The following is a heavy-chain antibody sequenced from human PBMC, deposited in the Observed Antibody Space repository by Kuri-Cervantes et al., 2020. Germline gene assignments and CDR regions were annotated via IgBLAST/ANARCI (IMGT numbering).Heavy chain of an antibody. CDR2: INAGNGNT. J-gene: IGHJ4*02. Sequence: ASVKVSCKASGYTSTSYAMHWVRQAPGQRLEWMGWINAGNGNTKYSQKFQGRVTITRDTSASTAYMELSSLRSEDTAVYYCARAGGFLAAEYWGQGTLVTVSS. CDR3: ARAGGFLAAEY. V-gene: IGHV1-3*01. D-gene: IGHD6-25*01. CDR1: GYTSTSYA.